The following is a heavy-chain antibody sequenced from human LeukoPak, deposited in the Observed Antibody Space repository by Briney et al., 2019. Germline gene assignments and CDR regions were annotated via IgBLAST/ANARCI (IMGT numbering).Heavy chain of an antibody. CDR3: ARDLCSSTSCYTMKYYYYYMDV. Sequence: SETLSLTCTASGGTISSYYWSWVRQPPGKGLEWMGYIYYSGSTSYNPSLKSRVTMSVDTSKNQFSLKLSSVTAADRAVYYCARDLCSSTSCYTMKYYYYYMDVWGKGTTVTVSS. CDR1: GGTISSYY. J-gene: IGHJ6*03. D-gene: IGHD2-2*02. V-gene: IGHV4-59*12. CDR2: IYYSGST.